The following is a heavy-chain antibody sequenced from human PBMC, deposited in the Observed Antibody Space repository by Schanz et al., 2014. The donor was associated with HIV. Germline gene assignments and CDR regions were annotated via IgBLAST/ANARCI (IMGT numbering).Heavy chain of an antibody. CDR3: AKDRNYYDSKYIGKGNYYYYYGMDD. CDR2: ISHNGNND. D-gene: IGHD3-22*01. V-gene: IGHV3-30*18. J-gene: IGHJ6*02. CDR1: GFTFRSYA. Sequence: VQLLESGGGLVQPGGSLRLTCAASGFTFRSYAMTWVRQVPGKGLEWVAVISHNGNNDYYAESVKGRVTISRDNSKNTLYLQMKSLRAEDTAVYYCAKDRNYYDSKYIGKGNYYYYYGMDDWGQGTTVTVSS.